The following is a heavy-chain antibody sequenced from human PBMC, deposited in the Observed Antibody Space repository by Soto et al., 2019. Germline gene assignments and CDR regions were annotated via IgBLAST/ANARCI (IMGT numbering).Heavy chain of an antibody. V-gene: IGHV4-31*03. Sequence: SETLSLTCTVSGGSISSGGYYWSWIRQHPGKGLEWIGYIYYSGSTYYNPSLKSRVTISVDTSKNQFSLKLSSVTAADTAVYYCARGILRPDPNCSSTSCYPLPYFDYWGQGTLVTVSS. CDR2: IYYSGST. CDR3: ARGILRPDPNCSSTSCYPLPYFDY. D-gene: IGHD2-2*01. J-gene: IGHJ4*02. CDR1: GGSISSGGYY.